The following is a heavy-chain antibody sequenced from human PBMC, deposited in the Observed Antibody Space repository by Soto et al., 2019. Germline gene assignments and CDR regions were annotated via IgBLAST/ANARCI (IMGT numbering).Heavy chain of an antibody. Sequence: QITLKESGPTLVKPTQPLTLTCTFFGFSLSTSGVGVGWIRQPPGKALEWLTLIYWDDDKRYSPSLKSRVTITKDTSKNQVVLTMTDMDPVDSATYYCAHYSSDSYYFDYWGQGTLFTVSS. V-gene: IGHV2-5*02. CDR2: IYWDDDK. CDR1: GFSLSTSGVG. D-gene: IGHD3-22*01. CDR3: AHYSSDSYYFDY. J-gene: IGHJ4*02.